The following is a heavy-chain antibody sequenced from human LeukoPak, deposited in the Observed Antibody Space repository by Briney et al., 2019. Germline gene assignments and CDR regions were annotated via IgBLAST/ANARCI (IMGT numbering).Heavy chain of an antibody. D-gene: IGHD5-18*01. V-gene: IGHV4-59*01. CDR2: IYYSGST. J-gene: IGHJ4*02. Sequence: PSETLSLTCTVSGGSISSYYWSWIRQPPGKGLEWIGYIYYSGSTNYNPPLKSRVTISVDTSKNQFSLKLSSVTAADTAVYYCASHGYSLGYWGQGTLVTVSS. CDR1: GGSISSYY. CDR3: ASHGYSLGY.